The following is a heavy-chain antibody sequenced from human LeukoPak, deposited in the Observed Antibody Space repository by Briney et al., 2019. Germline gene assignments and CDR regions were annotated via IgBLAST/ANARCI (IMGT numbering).Heavy chain of an antibody. V-gene: IGHV1-69*05. CDR2: IIPIFGTA. CDR1: GGTFSSYA. CDR3: ARDSVRGGMYNGMDV. D-gene: IGHD3-10*01. Sequence: ASVKVSCKASGGTFSSYAISWVRQAPGQGLEWMGGIIPIFGTANYAQKFQGRVTITTDESTSTAYMELSSLRSEDTAVYYCARDSVRGGMYNGMDVWGQGTTVTVSS. J-gene: IGHJ6*02.